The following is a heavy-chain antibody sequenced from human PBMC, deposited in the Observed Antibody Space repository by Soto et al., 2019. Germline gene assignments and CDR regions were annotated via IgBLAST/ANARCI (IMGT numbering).Heavy chain of an antibody. V-gene: IGHV4-30-4*01. D-gene: IGHD6-6*01. CDR2: IYYSGST. CDR1: GGSISSGDYY. CDR3: ARDRGDSSSSTSGFDI. J-gene: IGHJ3*02. Sequence: SETLSLTCTVSGGSISSGDYYWSRIRQPPGKGLEWIGYIYYSGSTYYNPSLKSRVTISVDTSKNQFSRKLSSVTAADTAVYYCARDRGDSSSSTSGFDIWGQGTMVTVSS.